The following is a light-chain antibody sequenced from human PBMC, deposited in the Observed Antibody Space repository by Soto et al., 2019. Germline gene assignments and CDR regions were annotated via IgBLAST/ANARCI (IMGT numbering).Light chain of an antibody. J-gene: IGLJ1*01. CDR1: SSNIGSNT. Sequence: QSVLTQPPSASGTPGQRVTISCSGSSSNIGSNTVNWYQQLPGTAPKLLIYSNNQRPSGVADRFSGSKSGTSASLAISGLQAEDEADYYCAAWDDSLNVHYVFGTGTKLTVL. V-gene: IGLV1-44*01. CDR2: SNN. CDR3: AAWDDSLNVHYV.